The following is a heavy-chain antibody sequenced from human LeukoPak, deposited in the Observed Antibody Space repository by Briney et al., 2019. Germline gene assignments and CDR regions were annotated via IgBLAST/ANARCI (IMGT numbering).Heavy chain of an antibody. V-gene: IGHV1-2*02. CDR2: INPNSGGT. D-gene: IGHD3-16*01. J-gene: IGHJ5*02. CDR1: GYTFTSYY. Sequence: ASVKVSCKASGYTFTSYYMHWVRQAPGQGLEWMGWINPNSGGTNYAQKFQGRVTMTRDTSISTAYMELSRLRSDDTAVYYCARSFLGASNWFDPWGQGTLVTVSS. CDR3: ARSFLGASNWFDP.